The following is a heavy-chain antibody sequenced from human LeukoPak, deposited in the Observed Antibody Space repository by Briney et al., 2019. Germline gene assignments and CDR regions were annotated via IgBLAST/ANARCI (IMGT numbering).Heavy chain of an antibody. CDR3: AKDLGGSTDY. Sequence: PGGSLRLSCAASGFTFNNYAMSWVRQAPGKGLEWVSLIRGSTSYADSVKGRFTISRDNSQNTLYLQMNSLRAEDAALYYCAKDLGGSTDYWGQGTLVTVSS. CDR1: GFTFNNYA. V-gene: IGHV3-23*01. J-gene: IGHJ4*02. D-gene: IGHD5-12*01. CDR2: IRGST.